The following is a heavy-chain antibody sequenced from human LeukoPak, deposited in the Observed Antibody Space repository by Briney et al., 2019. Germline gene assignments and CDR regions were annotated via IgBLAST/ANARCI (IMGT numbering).Heavy chain of an antibody. CDR3: ARDEGWGTYYYDSSGLPY. J-gene: IGHJ4*02. V-gene: IGHV3-48*03. D-gene: IGHD3-22*01. Sequence: GSLRLSCAASGFTFSSYEMNWVRQAPGKGLEWVSYISSSGSTIYYADSVKGRFTISRDNAKNSLYLQMNSLRAEDTAVYYCARDEGWGTYYYDSSGLPYWGQGTLVTVSS. CDR2: ISSSGSTI. CDR1: GFTFSSYE.